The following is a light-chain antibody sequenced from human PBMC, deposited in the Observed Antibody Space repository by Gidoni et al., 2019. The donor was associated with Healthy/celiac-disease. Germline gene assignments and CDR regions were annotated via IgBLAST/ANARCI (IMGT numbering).Light chain of an antibody. CDR1: SSNIGAGYD. J-gene: IGLJ3*02. Sequence: QSVLTQPPSVSGAPGQRVTISCTGSSSNIGAGYDVHWYQPLPGTAPKLLIYGNNHRPSGVPDRFSGSKSGTSASLAITGLQAEDEADYYCQSYDSSLSGWVFGGGTKLTVL. V-gene: IGLV1-40*01. CDR3: QSYDSSLSGWV. CDR2: GNN.